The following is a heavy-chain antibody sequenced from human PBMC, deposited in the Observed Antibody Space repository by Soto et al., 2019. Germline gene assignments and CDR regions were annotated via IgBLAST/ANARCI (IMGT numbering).Heavy chain of an antibody. CDR2: ISYDGSNK. CDR3: AKDLSITMIVVAPLGH. D-gene: IGHD3-22*01. V-gene: IGHV3-30*18. CDR1: GFTFSSYG. Sequence: PGGSLRLSCAASGFTFSSYGMHWVRQAPGKGLEWVAVISYDGSNKYYADSVKGRFTISRDNSKNTLYLQMNSLRAEDTAVYYCAKDLSITMIVVAPLGHWGQGTLVTVSS. J-gene: IGHJ4*02.